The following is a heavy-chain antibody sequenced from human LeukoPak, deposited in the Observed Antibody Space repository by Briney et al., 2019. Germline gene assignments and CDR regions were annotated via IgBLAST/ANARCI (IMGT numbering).Heavy chain of an antibody. CDR1: GGSINSGSYY. Sequence: SETLSLTCTVSGGSINSGSYYWNWIRQPAGKGLEWIGRIYTSGSTNYNPSLKSRVTISVDTSKNQFSLKLSSVTAADTAVYYCAREKGLYYGSGRSYDYWGRGTLVTVSS. CDR3: AREKGLYYGSGRSYDY. J-gene: IGHJ4*02. V-gene: IGHV4-61*02. CDR2: IYTSGST. D-gene: IGHD3-10*01.